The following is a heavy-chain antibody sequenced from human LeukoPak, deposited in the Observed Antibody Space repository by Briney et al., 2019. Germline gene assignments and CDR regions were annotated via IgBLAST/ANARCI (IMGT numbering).Heavy chain of an antibody. D-gene: IGHD5-24*01. J-gene: IGHJ4*02. Sequence: GGSLRLSCAASGFTFSSYAMTWGRQAPGEGLQWVSAISGSGGGTYYADSVKGRFTIPRDNPKNTLYLQMNSLRADDTDLYNCPKDGAATNDWQPDYWGQGTLVTVSS. CDR2: ISGSGGGT. CDR1: GFTFSSYA. V-gene: IGHV3-23*01. CDR3: PKDGAATNDWQPDY.